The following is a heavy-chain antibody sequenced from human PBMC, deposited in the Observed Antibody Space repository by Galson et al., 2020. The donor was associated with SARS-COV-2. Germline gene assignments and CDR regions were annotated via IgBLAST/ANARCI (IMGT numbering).Heavy chain of an antibody. Sequence: GESLKISCAASGFTFSNFGMHWVRQAPGKGLEWVAVISTDGNNIYDSDSVKGRFTISRDNSNNTLYLQMNSLRPEDTAVYFCARAGYSSTWTLGDAFDVWGQGTLVTVS. V-gene: IGHV3-30*03. CDR2: ISTDGNNI. CDR1: GFTFSNFG. J-gene: IGHJ3*01. D-gene: IGHD2-2*01. CDR3: ARAGYSSTWTLGDAFDV.